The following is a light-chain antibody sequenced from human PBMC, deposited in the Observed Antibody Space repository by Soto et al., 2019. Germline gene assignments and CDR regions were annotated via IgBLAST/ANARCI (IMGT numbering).Light chain of an antibody. CDR1: QSVSSSY. CDR3: QQYGSSRST. CDR2: GAS. J-gene: IGKJ5*01. Sequence: EIVLTQSPVTLSLSPGARATLSCRASQSVSSSYLAWYQQKPGQAPRLLIYGASSRATGIPDRFSGSGSGTDFTLTISRLEPEDFAVYYCQQYGSSRSTFGQGTRLEIK. V-gene: IGKV3-20*01.